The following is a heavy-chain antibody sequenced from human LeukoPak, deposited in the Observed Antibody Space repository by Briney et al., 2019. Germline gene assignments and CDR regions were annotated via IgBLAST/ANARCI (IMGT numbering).Heavy chain of an antibody. CDR3: ARQHYSSGWYPGYFDY. Sequence: GESLKISCKGSGYSFTRYWIGWVRQMPGKGLEWMGIIYPGDSDTRYSPSFQGQVTISADKSISTAYLQWSSLKASDTAMYYCARQHYSSGWYPGYFDYWGQGTLVTVSS. J-gene: IGHJ4*02. D-gene: IGHD6-19*01. V-gene: IGHV5-51*01. CDR2: IYPGDSDT. CDR1: GYSFTRYW.